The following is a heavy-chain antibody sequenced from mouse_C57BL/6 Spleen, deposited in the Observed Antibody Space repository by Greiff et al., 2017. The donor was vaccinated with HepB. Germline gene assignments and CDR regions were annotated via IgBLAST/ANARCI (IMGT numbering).Heavy chain of an antibody. CDR3: ARDRRDYYGSSHFDY. CDR2: ISDGGSYT. V-gene: IGHV5-4*01. Sequence: DVHLVESGGGLVKPGGSLKLSCAASGFTFSSYAMSWVRQTPEKRLEWVATISDGGSYTYYPDNVKGRFTISRDNAKNNLYLQMSHLKSEDTAMYYCARDRRDYYGSSHFDYWGQGTTLTVSS. D-gene: IGHD1-1*01. J-gene: IGHJ2*01. CDR1: GFTFSSYA.